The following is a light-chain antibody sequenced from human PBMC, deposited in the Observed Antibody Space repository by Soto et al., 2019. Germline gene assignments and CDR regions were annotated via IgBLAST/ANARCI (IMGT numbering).Light chain of an antibody. CDR1: SSNIGSNT. CDR2: SNN. V-gene: IGLV1-44*01. Sequence: QSVLTQPPSASGTPGQRVTISCSGSSSNIGSNTVNWYQQLPGTAPKLLIYSNNQRPSGVPDRFSGSKSATSASLAISGLQSADEADYYCAAWDDSLNYVFGTGTQLTVL. CDR3: AAWDDSLNYV. J-gene: IGLJ1*01.